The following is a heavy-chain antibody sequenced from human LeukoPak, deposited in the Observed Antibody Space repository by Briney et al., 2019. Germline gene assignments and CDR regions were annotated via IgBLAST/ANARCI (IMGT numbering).Heavy chain of an antibody. CDR3: ARAAGIGMVDGDY. D-gene: IGHD1-26*01. J-gene: IGHJ4*02. Sequence: ASVKVSCKASGYTFTTYGISWVRQAPGQQREGMGWISAYNGNTNYAQKLQGRVTMTTATSTSTAYMELRSLRSDATAVYYYARAAGIGMVDGDYWGQGTLVTVSS. CDR2: ISAYNGNT. CDR1: GYTFTTYG. V-gene: IGHV1-18*01.